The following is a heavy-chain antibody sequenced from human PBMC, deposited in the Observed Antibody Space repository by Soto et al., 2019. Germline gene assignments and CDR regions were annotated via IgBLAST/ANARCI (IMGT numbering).Heavy chain of an antibody. J-gene: IGHJ5*02. CDR3: ARGRVGATHWNWFDP. V-gene: IGHV4-34*01. D-gene: IGHD1-26*01. Sequence: SETLSLTCAVSGGSFSDYFWNWIRQPPGQGLEWIGEINHSGSTNYNPSLKSRITISVDTSKNQFSLKLSSVTAADTAVYYCARGRVGATHWNWFDPWGQGTLVTVSS. CDR1: GGSFSDYF. CDR2: INHSGST.